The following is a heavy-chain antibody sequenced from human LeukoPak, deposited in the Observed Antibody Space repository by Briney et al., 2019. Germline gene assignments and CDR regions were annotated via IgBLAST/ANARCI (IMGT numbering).Heavy chain of an antibody. CDR1: GFTISTYW. CDR2: INQDGSTK. CDR3: ARAVAAADSY. V-gene: IGHV3-7*04. D-gene: IGHD6-13*01. Sequence: GGSLRLSCTASGFTISTYWMSWVRQAPGKGLEWVANINQDGSTKYYVDSVKGRFTISRDNVKNSVYLRMNSLRAEDTAVYSCARAVAAADSYWGRGTLVTVSS. J-gene: IGHJ4*02.